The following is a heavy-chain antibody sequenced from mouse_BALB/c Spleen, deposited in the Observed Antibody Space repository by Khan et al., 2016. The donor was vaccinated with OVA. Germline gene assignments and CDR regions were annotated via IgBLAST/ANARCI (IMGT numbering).Heavy chain of an antibody. Sequence: QVRLQQSGPELVRPGVSVKISCKGSGYTFTDYAMHWVKQSHAKSLEWIGLISTYSGNTNYNQKFKGKATMTVDKSSSTAYMELARLTYEDSSIYYCTRSAYDGYYDYWGQGTTLTVSS. CDR3: TRSAYDGYYDY. J-gene: IGHJ2*01. CDR1: GYTFTDYA. CDR2: ISTYSGNT. V-gene: IGHV1S137*01. D-gene: IGHD2-3*01.